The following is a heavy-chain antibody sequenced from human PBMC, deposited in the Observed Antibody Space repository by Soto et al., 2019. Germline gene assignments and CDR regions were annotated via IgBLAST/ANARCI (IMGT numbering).Heavy chain of an antibody. V-gene: IGHV5-51*01. Sequence: PGESLKISCKASGYSFSSYWIGWVRQMPGKGLEWMGIIYPGDSDTKYSPSFQGQVTISADKSISTAYLQWSSLKASDTAMYYCARDLDYGGNSEASGVWGQGTMVTVSS. J-gene: IGHJ3*01. CDR2: IYPGDSDT. CDR1: GYSFSSYW. CDR3: ARDLDYGGNSEASGV. D-gene: IGHD4-17*01.